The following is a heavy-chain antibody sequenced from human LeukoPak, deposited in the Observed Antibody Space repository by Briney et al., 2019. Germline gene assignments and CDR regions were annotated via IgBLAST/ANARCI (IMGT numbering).Heavy chain of an antibody. D-gene: IGHD3-22*01. CDR2: ISYDGSNK. J-gene: IGHJ4*02. V-gene: IGHV3-30*18. CDR1: GFTFSSYG. CDR3: AKREDPDYYDSSGPISR. Sequence: GGSLRLSCAASGFTFSSYGMHWVRQAPGKGLEWVAVISYDGSNKYYADSVKGRFTISRDNSKNTLYLQVNSLRAEDTAVYYCAKREDPDYYDSSGPISRWGQGTLVTVSS.